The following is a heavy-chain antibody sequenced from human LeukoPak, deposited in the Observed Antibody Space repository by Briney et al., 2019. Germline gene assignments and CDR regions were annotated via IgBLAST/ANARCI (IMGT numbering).Heavy chain of an antibody. J-gene: IGHJ4*02. V-gene: IGHV4-34*01. CDR2: IRHSGRT. D-gene: IGHD1-1*01. CDR1: GESFSGYY. Sequence: PSETLSLTCAIYGESFSGYYWSWIRQPPEKGLEWIGEIRHSGRTNYNPSLKSRVTISLDTSRNQSSLKLNSVTAADTAVYYCARLRSPGTDWGQGTLVTVSS. CDR3: ARLRSPGTD.